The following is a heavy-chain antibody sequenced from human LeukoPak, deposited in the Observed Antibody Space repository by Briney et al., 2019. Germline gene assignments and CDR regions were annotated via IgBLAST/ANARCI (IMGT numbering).Heavy chain of an antibody. CDR2: IYSGGST. J-gene: IGHJ4*02. D-gene: IGHD3-10*01. CDR3: ARSIIGAYGSGDCLVDYFDL. Sequence: GGSLRLSCAASGFSVISYYMSWVRQAPGKGLEWVSVIYSGGSTYYADSVKGRFTLSRDTSTNTPYLQMNSLTAEDTAVYYCARSIIGAYGSGDCLVDYFDLWGQGTLVTVSS. CDR1: GFSVISYY. V-gene: IGHV3-53*01.